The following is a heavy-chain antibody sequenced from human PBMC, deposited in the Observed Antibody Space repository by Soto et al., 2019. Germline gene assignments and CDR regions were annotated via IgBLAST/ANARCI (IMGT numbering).Heavy chain of an antibody. CDR3: ARHTPHATFGVPTPYFDH. J-gene: IGHJ4*02. CDR2: INYSGRT. Sequence: QLQLQESGPGLVKPSETLSLTCTVSGGSINGGTYFWGWIRQPPGKGLEWIGSINYSGRTNYNPSLKSRVTVSADTSKNQFSLMLRSVTATDTAVYYCARHTPHATFGVPTPYFDHWGQGTLVRVSS. CDR1: GGSINGGTYF. D-gene: IGHD3-3*01. V-gene: IGHV4-39*01.